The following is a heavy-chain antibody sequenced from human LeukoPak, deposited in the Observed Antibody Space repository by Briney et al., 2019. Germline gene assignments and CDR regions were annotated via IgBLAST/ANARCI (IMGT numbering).Heavy chain of an antibody. J-gene: IGHJ4*02. D-gene: IGHD6-19*01. V-gene: IGHV4-38-2*02. CDR2: IYHSGST. Sequence: KPSETLSLTCTVSGYSISSGYYWGWIRQPPGKGLEWIGSIYHSGSTYYNPSLKSRVTISVDTSKNQFSLKLSSVTAADTAVYYCASAFDWYSSGWYPDYWGQGTLVTVSS. CDR3: ASAFDWYSSGWYPDY. CDR1: GYSISSGYY.